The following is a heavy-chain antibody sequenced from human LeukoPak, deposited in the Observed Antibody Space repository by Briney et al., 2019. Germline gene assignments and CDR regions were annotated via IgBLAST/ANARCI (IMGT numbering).Heavy chain of an antibody. J-gene: IGHJ5*02. CDR2: INHSGST. Sequence: SETLSLTCAVYGGSFSGYYWSWIRQPPGKGLEWIGEINHSGSTNYNPSLKSRGTISVDTSKNQFSLKLSSVTAADTAVYYCARGSVVENGYNWFDPWGQGTLVTVSS. CDR3: ARGSVVENGYNWFDP. V-gene: IGHV4-34*01. CDR1: GGSFSGYY. D-gene: IGHD3-16*02.